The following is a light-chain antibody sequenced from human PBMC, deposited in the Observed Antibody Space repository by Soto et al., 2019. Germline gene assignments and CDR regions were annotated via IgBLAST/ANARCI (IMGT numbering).Light chain of an antibody. CDR2: NSD. Sequence: QSVLMQPSSVSAAPGQRVTISCSGGRSNIGTNDVAWYQQVPGTAPKLLIYNSDRRPSGIPDRFFGSKSGTSATLVIPGLQAGDEADYYCATWDSSLTAVVFGGGTKLTVL. V-gene: IGLV1-51*01. CDR1: RSNIGTND. CDR3: ATWDSSLTAVV. J-gene: IGLJ3*02.